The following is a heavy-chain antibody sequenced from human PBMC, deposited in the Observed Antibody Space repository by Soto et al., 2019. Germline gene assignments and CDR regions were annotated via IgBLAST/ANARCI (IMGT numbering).Heavy chain of an antibody. J-gene: IGHJ3*01. CDR1: GFTFSSYG. CDR3: TKEADAFDV. V-gene: IGHV3-30*18. Sequence: QVQLVESGGGVVQPGRSLRLSCVASGFTFSSYGMHWVRQAPGKGLEWVAFISTDERNKYYAASVKGRITISRDNSMDTLYLQMNSLRPEDTAVYYCTKEADAFDVWGQGTMVTVSS. CDR2: ISTDERNK.